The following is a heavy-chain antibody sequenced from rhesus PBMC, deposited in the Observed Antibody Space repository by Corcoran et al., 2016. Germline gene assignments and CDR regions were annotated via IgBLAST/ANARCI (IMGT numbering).Heavy chain of an antibody. CDR3: ARDVSVAAKGDFDY. CDR1: GGSISSSY. J-gene: IGHJ4*01. D-gene: IGHD4-29*01. Sequence: QLQLQESGPGLVKPSETLSVTCAVSGGSISSSYWSGIRQAPGKGLEVVLYIYGSGSSTNYNPSRKSRVTLSVDTSKTQLSLKLSSVTTADTAVYYCARDVSVAAKGDFDYWGQGVLVTVSS. V-gene: IGHV4-169*02. CDR2: IYGSGSST.